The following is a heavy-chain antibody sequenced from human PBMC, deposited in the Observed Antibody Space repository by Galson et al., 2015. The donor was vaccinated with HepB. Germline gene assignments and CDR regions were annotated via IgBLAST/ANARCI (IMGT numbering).Heavy chain of an antibody. J-gene: IGHJ4*02. CDR2: IHGRSDAP. CDR1: GFTFGNFA. D-gene: IGHD2-2*01. Sequence: SLRLSCAASGFTFGNFAMGWVRQAPGKGLEWVSTIHGRSDAPSYADSVKGRFTISRDNSKNTLYLQMNSLRADDTAVYYCAKFAGSRVPIWYFDYWGQGTLVTVSS. V-gene: IGHV3-23*01. CDR3: AKFAGSRVPIWYFDY.